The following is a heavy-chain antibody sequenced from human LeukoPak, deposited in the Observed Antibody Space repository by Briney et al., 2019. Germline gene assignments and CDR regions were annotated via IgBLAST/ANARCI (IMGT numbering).Heavy chain of an antibody. CDR1: GGSISSGDYY. V-gene: IGHV4-61*02. D-gene: IGHD6-19*01. J-gene: IGHJ6*02. Sequence: SQTLSLTCTVSGGSISSGDYYWSWIRQPAGKGLEWIGRIYTSGSTNYNPSLKSRVTMSVDTSKNQFSLKLSSVTAADTAVYYCAGNGGSGWVYYGMDVWGQGTTVTVSS. CDR3: AGNGGSGWVYYGMDV. CDR2: IYTSGST.